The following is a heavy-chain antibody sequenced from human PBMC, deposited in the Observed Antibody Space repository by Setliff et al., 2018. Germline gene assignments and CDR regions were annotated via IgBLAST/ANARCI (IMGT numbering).Heavy chain of an antibody. V-gene: IGHV4-38-2*01. CDR2: IYHSGST. J-gene: IGHJ5*02. CDR1: GYSISSGYY. CDR3: ARRNGEKLDP. Sequence: LSLTCAVSGYSISSGYYWGWIRQPPGKGLEWIGSIYHSGSTYYNPSLKSRVTISVDTSKNQFSPKLSSVTAADTAVYYCARRNGEKLDPWGQGTLVTVSS.